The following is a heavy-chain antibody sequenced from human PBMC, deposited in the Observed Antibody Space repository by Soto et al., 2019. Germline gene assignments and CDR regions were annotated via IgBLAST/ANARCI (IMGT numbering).Heavy chain of an antibody. D-gene: IGHD4-17*01. Sequence: ASVKVSCKASGYTFTSYGISWVRQAPGQGLEWMGWIGAYNGNTNYAQNPQGSVTMTPDTSTSTASMELRSLRSDDTAVYYCAREDDYGDYKDAFDIWGQGTMVTVSS. V-gene: IGHV1-18*01. CDR2: IGAYNGNT. J-gene: IGHJ3*02. CDR3: AREDDYGDYKDAFDI. CDR1: GYTFTSYG.